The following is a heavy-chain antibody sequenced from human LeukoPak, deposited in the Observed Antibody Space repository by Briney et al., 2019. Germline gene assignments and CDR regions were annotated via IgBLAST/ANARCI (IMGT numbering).Heavy chain of an antibody. CDR2: INSDGSST. Sequence: GGSLRLSCAASGFTFSSYWMHWVRQAPGKGLVWVSLINSDGSSTTYADSVKGRFTISRDNAKNTLYLQMNSLRAEDTAVYYCARVGFLLSGAFDTWGQGTMVTVSS. V-gene: IGHV3-74*01. CDR3: ARVGFLLSGAFDT. J-gene: IGHJ3*02. D-gene: IGHD2-15*01. CDR1: GFTFSSYW.